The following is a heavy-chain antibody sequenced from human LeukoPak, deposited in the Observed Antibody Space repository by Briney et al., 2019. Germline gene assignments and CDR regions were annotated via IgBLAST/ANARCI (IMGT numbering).Heavy chain of an antibody. CDR1: GYTLTELS. V-gene: IGHV1-24*01. D-gene: IGHD3-3*01. CDR3: ARDFGLSRPLRFLEWLSQWSYYYGMDV. J-gene: IGHJ6*02. Sequence: ASVKVSCKVSGYTLTELSMHWVRQAPGKGLEWMGGFDPEDGGTIYAQKFQGRVTMTEDTSTDTAYMELSSLRSEDTAVYYCARDFGLSRPLRFLEWLSQWSYYYGMDVWGQGTTVTVSS. CDR2: FDPEDGGT.